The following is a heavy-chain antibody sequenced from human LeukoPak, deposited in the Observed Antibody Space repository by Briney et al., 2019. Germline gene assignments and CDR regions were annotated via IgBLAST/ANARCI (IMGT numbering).Heavy chain of an antibody. V-gene: IGHV3-7*01. CDR1: GFTFSSYW. Sequence: GGSLRLSCAASGFTFSSYWMSWVRQAPGKGLEWVANIKQDGSEKYYVDSVKGRFTISRDNAKNSLYLQMNSLRAEDTAVYYCARAGVGADTAMELGYWGQGTLVTVSS. J-gene: IGHJ4*02. D-gene: IGHD5-18*01. CDR2: IKQDGSEK. CDR3: ARAGVGADTAMELGY.